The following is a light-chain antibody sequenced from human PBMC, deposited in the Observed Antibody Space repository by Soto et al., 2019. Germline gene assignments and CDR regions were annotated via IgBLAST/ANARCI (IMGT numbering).Light chain of an antibody. CDR3: QQDNRFPIT. CDR2: WAS. V-gene: IGKV4-1*01. J-gene: IGKJ5*01. Sequence: DMVLTHSPDSLPASLSERATINCKSSQTVLYSSNNKNYLAWYQQKPGQPPKLLIYWASSLESGVPSRFSGSGSGTDFTLTISSLQPEDFATYYCQQDNRFPITIGQGTRLEI. CDR1: QTVLYSSNNKNY.